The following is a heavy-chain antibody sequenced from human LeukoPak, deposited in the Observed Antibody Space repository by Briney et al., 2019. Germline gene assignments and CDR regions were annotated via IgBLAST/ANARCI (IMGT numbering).Heavy chain of an antibody. CDR2: ISYDGSNK. J-gene: IGHJ6*02. V-gene: IGHV3-30-3*01. D-gene: IGHD6-13*01. CDR1: GFTFSSYA. Sequence: GRSLRLSCAASGFTFSSYAMHWVRQAPGKGLEWVAVISYDGSNKYYADSVKGRFTISRDNSKNTLYLQMNSLRAEDTAVYYCARGLGQQLVSPDYYYYYGMDVWGQGTTVTVS. CDR3: ARGLGQQLVSPDYYYYYGMDV.